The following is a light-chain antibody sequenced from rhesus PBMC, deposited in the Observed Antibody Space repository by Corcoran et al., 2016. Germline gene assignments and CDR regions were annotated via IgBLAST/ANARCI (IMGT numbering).Light chain of an antibody. CDR1: NSDIGSYYG. J-gene: IGLJ1*01. Sequence: QSALTQPPSVSKSLGQSVTISCTGTNSDIGSYYGVSWYQQYEGTAPRLLIYEVNKRPSGVSDRFSGAKSGNTASLTISGLKDEYEAHDYCCAYRIDNTYMFGSGTRLTVL. CDR2: EVN. CDR3: CAYRIDNTYM. V-gene: IGLV2-38*01.